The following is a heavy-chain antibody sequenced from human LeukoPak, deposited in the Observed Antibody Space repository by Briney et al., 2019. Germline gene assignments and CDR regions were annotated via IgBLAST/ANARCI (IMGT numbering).Heavy chain of an antibody. CDR1: GFTVSSDY. CDR2: IYSGGST. Sequence: PGGSLRLSCAASGFTVSSDYMSWVRQPPGKGLEWVSVIYSGGSTNYADSVKGRFTISRDNSKNTLHLQMNSLRVEDTAVYYCARGQSYYEAFDIWGQRTMVTVSS. D-gene: IGHD1-26*01. CDR3: ARGQSYYEAFDI. J-gene: IGHJ3*02. V-gene: IGHV3-53*03.